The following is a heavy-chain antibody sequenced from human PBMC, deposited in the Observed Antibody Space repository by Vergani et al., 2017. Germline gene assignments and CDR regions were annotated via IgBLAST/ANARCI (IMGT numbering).Heavy chain of an antibody. Sequence: VQLVESGGGLVKPGGSLRLSCEASGFTFDDYAMHWVRQAPGKGLEWVSGISWNSGTIGYGDSVKGRFTISRDNAKNSLYLQMSSLRVEDTALDYCAKGGYSYGSVIDYWSQGTLVTVSS. CDR2: ISWNSGTI. J-gene: IGHJ4*02. CDR3: AKGGYSYGSVIDY. D-gene: IGHD5-18*01. CDR1: GFTFDDYA. V-gene: IGHV3-9*01.